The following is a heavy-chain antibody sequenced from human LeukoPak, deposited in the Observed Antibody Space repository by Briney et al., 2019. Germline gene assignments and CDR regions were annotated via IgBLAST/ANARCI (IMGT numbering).Heavy chain of an antibody. Sequence: GGSLRLSCAVSGITVSNYDMSWVRQAPGKGPEWVAGISGSGGSAHYADAVKGRFTISRDNPKNTLYLQMNSLRVEDTAVYFCAKRGVVIRVILVGFHKEAYYFDSWGQGALVTVSS. CDR1: GITVSNYD. V-gene: IGHV3-23*01. CDR3: AKRGVVIRVILVGFHKEAYYFDS. J-gene: IGHJ4*02. CDR2: ISGSGGSA. D-gene: IGHD3-22*01.